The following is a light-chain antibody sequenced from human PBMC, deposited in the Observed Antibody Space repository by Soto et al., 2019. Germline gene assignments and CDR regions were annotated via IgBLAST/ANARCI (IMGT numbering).Light chain of an antibody. CDR1: QSLSTS. Sequence: DIQMTQFPSTLSAFVGDRVTITCRASQSLSTSLAWYQQKPGKAPKLLIYLASSLESGVTARFSGSGSATEFTLSISSLQPDDFATYYCQQYHSYSRTFGQGTKVEIK. V-gene: IGKV1-5*03. CDR3: QQYHSYSRT. CDR2: LAS. J-gene: IGKJ1*01.